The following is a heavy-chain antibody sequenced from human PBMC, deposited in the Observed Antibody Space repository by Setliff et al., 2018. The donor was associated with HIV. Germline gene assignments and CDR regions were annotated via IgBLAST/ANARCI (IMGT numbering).Heavy chain of an antibody. V-gene: IGHV4-39*07. J-gene: IGHJ4*02. CDR3: ARGTYYYETSGYHYDKTWAGSCFDY. CDR1: GGSISSSSCY. Sequence: SETLSLTCTVSGGSISSSSCYWGWIRQPPGKGLEWIGSIYYSGSTYYNPSHKSRVTISVDTSKNQFSLELNSVTAADTAVYYCARGTYYYETSGYHYDKTWAGSCFDYWGQGTLVTVSS. D-gene: IGHD3-22*01. CDR2: IYYSGST.